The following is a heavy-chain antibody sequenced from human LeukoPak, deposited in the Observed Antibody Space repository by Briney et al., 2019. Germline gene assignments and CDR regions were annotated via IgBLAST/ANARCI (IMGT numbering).Heavy chain of an antibody. J-gene: IGHJ5*02. CDR1: GYTFTTYG. V-gene: IGHV1-18*01. CDR3: ARDGYCSSTSCYTENWFDP. Sequence: ASVKVSCKASGYTFTTYGISWVRQAPGQGLEWMGWISGYNGNTNYAQKLQGRVTMTTDTSTSTAYMELRSLRSDDTAVYYCARDGYCSSTSCYTENWFDPWGQGTLVTVSS. D-gene: IGHD2-2*02. CDR2: ISGYNGNT.